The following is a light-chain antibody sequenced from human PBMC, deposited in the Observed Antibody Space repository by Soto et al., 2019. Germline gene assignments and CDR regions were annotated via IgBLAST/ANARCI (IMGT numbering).Light chain of an antibody. V-gene: IGLV2-14*01. CDR3: SSYTSTSTYV. J-gene: IGLJ1*01. CDR1: SSDVGGYNF. Sequence: QSALTQPASVSGSPGQSITISCTGTSSDVGGYNFVSWYQQHPGKAPKLMISEVSNRPSGVSNRFSGSKSGNTASLTISGLQAEDVADYYCSSYTSTSTYVFGTGTKLTVL. CDR2: EVS.